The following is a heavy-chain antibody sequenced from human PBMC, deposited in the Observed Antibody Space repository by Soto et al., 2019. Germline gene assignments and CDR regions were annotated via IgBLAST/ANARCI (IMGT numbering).Heavy chain of an antibody. CDR1: GGALRNNA. V-gene: IGHV1-69*06. J-gene: IGHJ5*02. D-gene: IGHD5-12*01. Sequence: ASVKVPCKASGGALRNNAITWVRQAPGQGLEWMGEIIPVFGETKFAQKFQGRLSSTADKCSNTTHVDLRNLTYEDTAVYYCARAPGYNGDANWGRLDPWGQGTLVTVSS. CDR2: IIPVFGET. CDR3: ARAPGYNGDANWGRLDP.